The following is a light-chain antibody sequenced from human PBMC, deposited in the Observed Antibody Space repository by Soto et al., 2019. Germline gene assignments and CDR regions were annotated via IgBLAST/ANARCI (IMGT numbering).Light chain of an antibody. J-gene: IGLJ1*01. Sequence: QSVLTQPASLSGSPGQSITISCTGSSSDVGTYNLVSWYQQHPGEAPKLMIYEVTKRPSGVSYRFSGSKSGNTASLTISGLQAEDEADYYCCSYAGSSYVFGTGTKSPS. V-gene: IGLV2-23*02. CDR3: CSYAGSSYV. CDR1: SSDVGTYNL. CDR2: EVT.